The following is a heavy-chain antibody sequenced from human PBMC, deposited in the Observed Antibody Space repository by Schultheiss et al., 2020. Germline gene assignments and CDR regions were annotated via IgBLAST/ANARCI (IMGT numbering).Heavy chain of an antibody. J-gene: IGHJ4*02. CDR1: GFTFSSYG. CDR2: ISYDGSNK. Sequence: GESLKISCAASGFTFSSYGMHWVRQAPGKGLEWVAVISYDGSNKYYADSVKGRFTISRDNSKNTLYLQMNSLRAEDTAVYYCAKDTYVWGSYRHGLSIDYWGQGTLVTVSS. D-gene: IGHD3-16*02. V-gene: IGHV3-30*18. CDR3: AKDTYVWGSYRHGLSIDY.